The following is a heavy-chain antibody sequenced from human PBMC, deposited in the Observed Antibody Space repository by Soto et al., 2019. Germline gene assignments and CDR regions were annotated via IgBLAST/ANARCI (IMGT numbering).Heavy chain of an antibody. Sequence: QEQLQQWGAGLLKPSETISLTCAVCGGSFSGYYWSWIRQPPGKELEWIGEINHSVRTNYNPSLNSRVTISVDTSKNQFSLKLSSVTSADTAVYYCARGTKRYCSGGSCPDYWGQGTLVTVSS. CDR2: INHSVRT. D-gene: IGHD2-15*01. CDR3: ARGTKRYCSGGSCPDY. V-gene: IGHV4-34*01. J-gene: IGHJ4*02. CDR1: GGSFSGYY.